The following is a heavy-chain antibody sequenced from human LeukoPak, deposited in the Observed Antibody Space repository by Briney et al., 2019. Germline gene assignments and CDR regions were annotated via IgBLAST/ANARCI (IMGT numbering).Heavy chain of an antibody. D-gene: IGHD3-22*01. V-gene: IGHV4-61*09. CDR1: GASIDRGSYY. Sequence: ASETLSLTCSVSGASIDRGSYYWSWIRQPAGKGLEWIGHMYSSGTKYYNPSLKSRITISVDTSKNQFSLTLRSMTAADTAVYYCARGVLQDYYDSSGLHHWGGVDYWGQGTLVTVSS. CDR3: ARGVLQDYYDSSGLHHWGGVDY. CDR2: MYSSGTK. J-gene: IGHJ4*02.